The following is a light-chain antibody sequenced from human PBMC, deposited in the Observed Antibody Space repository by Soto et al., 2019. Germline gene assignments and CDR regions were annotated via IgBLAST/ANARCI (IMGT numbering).Light chain of an antibody. J-gene: IGLJ3*02. CDR1: SSNIGAGYD. CDR3: QSYYRSLSGRV. V-gene: IGLV1-40*01. Sequence: QSVLTQPPSVSGAPGQRVTISCTESSSNIGAGYDVHWYQQLPGTAPKLLIYGNSNRPSGVPDRFSGSKSGTSASLAITGLQAEDEADDYCQSYYRSLSGRVFGGGTQLTVL. CDR2: GNS.